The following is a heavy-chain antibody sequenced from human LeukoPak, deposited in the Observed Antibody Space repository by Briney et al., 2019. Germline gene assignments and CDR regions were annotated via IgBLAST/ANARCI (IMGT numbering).Heavy chain of an antibody. CDR1: GFTFSSYS. J-gene: IGHJ3*02. Sequence: GSLRLSCAASGFTFSSYSMNWVRQAPGKGLEWVSSISSSSSYIYYADSVKGRFTISRDNAKNSLYLQMNSLRAEDTAVYYCASGEIVVVPAAISPNDAFDIWGQGTMVTVSS. CDR3: ASGEIVVVPAAISPNDAFDI. D-gene: IGHD2-2*02. CDR2: ISSSSSYI. V-gene: IGHV3-21*01.